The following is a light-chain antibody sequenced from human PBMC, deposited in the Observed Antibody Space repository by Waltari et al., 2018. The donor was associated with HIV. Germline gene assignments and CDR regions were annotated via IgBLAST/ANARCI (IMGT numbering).Light chain of an antibody. CDR2: NNK. V-gene: IGLV1-47*01. CDR3: AAWDDSLSGQGV. Sequence: QSVLSQPPSASGTPGQRVTLPCSGSTSHTASNAAYWFQQFPGTTPKLLIFNNKQRPSGVPERFSGSKSGTSASLAISGLRSEDEGDYYCAAWDDSLSGQGVFGTGTKVTVL. J-gene: IGLJ1*01. CDR1: TSHTASNA.